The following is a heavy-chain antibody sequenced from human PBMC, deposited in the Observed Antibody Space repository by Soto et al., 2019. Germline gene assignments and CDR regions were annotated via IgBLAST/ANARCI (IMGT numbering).Heavy chain of an antibody. J-gene: IGHJ4*02. V-gene: IGHV3-23*01. CDR2: ISGPGIYT. CDR3: AKEGRTVAGTFDQ. Sequence: EVQLLESGGGLVQPGGSLRLSCVASGLTFSRHAMGWVRQAPGKGLEWVSTISGPGIYTYYRDSVKGRVTISRDNSKNTLDLQMNSLRPEDTAIYYCAKEGRTVAGTFDQWGQGTLVTVSS. CDR1: GLTFSRHA. D-gene: IGHD6-19*01.